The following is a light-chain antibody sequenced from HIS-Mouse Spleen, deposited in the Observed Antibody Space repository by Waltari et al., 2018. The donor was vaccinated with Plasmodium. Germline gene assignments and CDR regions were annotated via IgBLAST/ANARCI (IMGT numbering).Light chain of an antibody. V-gene: IGLV3-10*01. CDR2: EDS. CDR1: ALPKKS. J-gene: IGLJ3*02. CDR3: YSTDSSGNHRV. Sequence: SYELPQPPSVSVSPGQTARLTCSGYALPKKSAYWYQQKSGQAPVLVIYEDSKRPSGIPERFSGSSSGTMATLTISGAQVEDEADYYCYSTDSSGNHRVFGGGTKLTVL.